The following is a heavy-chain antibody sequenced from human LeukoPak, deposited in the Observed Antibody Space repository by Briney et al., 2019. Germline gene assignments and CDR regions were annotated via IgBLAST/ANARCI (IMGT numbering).Heavy chain of an antibody. CDR3: ARTNPRNYYDSSGESFDY. CDR2: IYTSGST. Sequence: SETLSLTCTVSGGSISSYYWSWLRQPAGKGLEWIGRIYTSGSTNYHPSLKSRVTMSVDTSKNQFSLKLSSVTAADTAVYYCARTNPRNYYDSSGESFDYWGQGTLVTVSS. J-gene: IGHJ4*02. D-gene: IGHD3-22*01. CDR1: GGSISSYY. V-gene: IGHV4-4*07.